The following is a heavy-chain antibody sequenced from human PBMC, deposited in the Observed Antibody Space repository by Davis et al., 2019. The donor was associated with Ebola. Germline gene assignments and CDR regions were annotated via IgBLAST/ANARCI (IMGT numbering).Heavy chain of an antibody. V-gene: IGHV4-30-2*03. CDR3: AREGITIFGVVIVLDWFDP. CDR1: GGSISSGGYS. D-gene: IGHD3-3*01. Sequence: MPSETLSLTCAVSGGSISSGGYSWSWIRQPPGKGLEWIGCIYHTGSTYYNPSLKSRVTISVDTSKNQFSLKLSSVTAADTAVYYCAREGITIFGVVIVLDWFDPWGQGTLVTVSS. CDR2: IYHTGST. J-gene: IGHJ5*02.